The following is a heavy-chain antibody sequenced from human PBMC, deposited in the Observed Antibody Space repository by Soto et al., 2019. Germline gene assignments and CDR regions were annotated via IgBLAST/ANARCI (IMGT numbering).Heavy chain of an antibody. CDR3: ARDEEGGAFDI. J-gene: IGHJ3*02. Sequence: SETLSLTCTVSGGSISSGGYYWSWIRQHPGKGLEWIGYIYYSGSTYYNPSLKSRVTISVDTSKNQFSLKLSSVTAADTAVYYCARDEEGGAFDIWGQGTMVTVSS. D-gene: IGHD1-26*01. CDR2: IYYSGST. CDR1: GGSISSGGYY. V-gene: IGHV4-31*03.